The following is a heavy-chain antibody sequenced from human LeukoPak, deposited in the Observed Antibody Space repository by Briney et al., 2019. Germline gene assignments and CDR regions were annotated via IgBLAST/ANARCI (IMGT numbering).Heavy chain of an antibody. Sequence: GASVKVSCKASGYTFTSYGISWVRQAPGQGLEWMGWISAYNGKTNYAQKLQGRVTMTTDTATSTAYMEMRSLRSDDTTVYYCASQGYYDSSGYYSCFDPWGQGTLVTVSS. CDR1: GYTFTSYG. V-gene: IGHV1-18*01. J-gene: IGHJ5*02. D-gene: IGHD3-22*01. CDR3: ASQGYYDSSGYYSCFDP. CDR2: ISAYNGKT.